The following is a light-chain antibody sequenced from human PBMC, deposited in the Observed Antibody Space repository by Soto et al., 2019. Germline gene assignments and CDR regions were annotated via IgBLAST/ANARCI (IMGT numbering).Light chain of an antibody. V-gene: IGKV3-20*01. J-gene: IGKJ4*01. CDR1: QSVSSSY. Sequence: WTQSPATLSLYPEERATLSCGVSQSVSSSYLAWYQQKPGQAPRLLIYGPSTRATGFPDRFSGSGSGTDFALGIRCREPGGFALSYCQGYGSAAWTLGGGTKVDIK. CDR3: QGYGSAAWT. CDR2: GPS.